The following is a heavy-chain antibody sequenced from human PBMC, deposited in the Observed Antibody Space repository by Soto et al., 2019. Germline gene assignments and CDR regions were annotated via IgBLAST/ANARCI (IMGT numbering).Heavy chain of an antibody. CDR1: GGTFSSYA. D-gene: IGHD2-15*01. J-gene: IGHJ6*02. CDR3: AREDCSGGSCYYSGMDV. V-gene: IGHV1-69*01. CDR2: IIPIFGTA. Sequence: QVQLVQSGAEVKKPGSSVKVSCKASGGTFSSYAISWVRQAHGQGLEWMGGIIPIFGTANYAQKFQGRVTITADESTSTAYMELSSLRSEDTAVYYCAREDCSGGSCYYSGMDVWGQGTTVTVSS.